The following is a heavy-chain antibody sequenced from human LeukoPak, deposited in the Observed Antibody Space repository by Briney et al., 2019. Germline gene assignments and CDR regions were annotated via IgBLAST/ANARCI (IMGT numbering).Heavy chain of an antibody. J-gene: IGHJ6*03. CDR2: INPNSGGT. CDR3: ARDLVGYSYGFSPFYYYYYMDV. CDR1: GYTFTGYY. D-gene: IGHD5-18*01. V-gene: IGHV1-2*02. Sequence: ASVKVSCKASGYTFTGYYMHWVRQAPGQGLEWMGWINPNSGGTNYAQEFQGRVTMTRDTSISTAYMELSRLRSDDTAVYYCARDLVGYSYGFSPFYYYYYMDVWGKGTTVTISS.